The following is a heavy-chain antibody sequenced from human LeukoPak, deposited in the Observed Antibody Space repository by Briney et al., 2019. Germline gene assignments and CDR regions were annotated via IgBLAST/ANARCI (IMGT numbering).Heavy chain of an antibody. CDR2: IYSGGST. V-gene: IGHV3-53*01. CDR1: GFTVSSNY. CDR3: ARGPVGSPLGGLYYFDY. Sequence: GGSLRLSCAASGFTVSSNYMSWVRQAPGKGLEWVSVIYSGGSTYYADSVKGRFTISRDNSKNTLYLQMNSLRAEDTAVYYCARGPVGSPLGGLYYFDYWGQGTLVTVSS. D-gene: IGHD1-26*01. J-gene: IGHJ4*02.